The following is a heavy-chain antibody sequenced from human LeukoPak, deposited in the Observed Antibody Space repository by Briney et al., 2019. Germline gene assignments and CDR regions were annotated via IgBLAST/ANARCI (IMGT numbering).Heavy chain of an antibody. CDR2: IYYTGNT. Sequence: SETLSLTCTVSGVSISSSYSYWGWIRQPPGMGLEWIGSIYYTGNTYYNASLKSQVSISIDTSKNQFSLKLSSVTVADTALYYCARVYSSTHNWFDTWGQGIQVTVSS. CDR1: GVSISSSYSY. J-gene: IGHJ5*02. CDR3: ARVYSSTHNWFDT. V-gene: IGHV4-39*07. D-gene: IGHD6-19*01.